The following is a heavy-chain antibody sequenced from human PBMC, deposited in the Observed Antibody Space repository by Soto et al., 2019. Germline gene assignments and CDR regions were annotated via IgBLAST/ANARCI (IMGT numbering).Heavy chain of an antibody. CDR3: ARVTYYYDSSGYYAFDY. J-gene: IGHJ4*02. CDR1: GFPFSDYY. Sequence: GGSLRLSCAASGFPFSDYYMSWIRQAPGKGLEWVSYISSSSSYTNYADSVKGRFAISRDNAKNSLYLQMNSLRAEDTAVYYCARVTYYYDSSGYYAFDYWGQGTLVTVSS. V-gene: IGHV3-11*05. D-gene: IGHD3-22*01. CDR2: ISSSSSYT.